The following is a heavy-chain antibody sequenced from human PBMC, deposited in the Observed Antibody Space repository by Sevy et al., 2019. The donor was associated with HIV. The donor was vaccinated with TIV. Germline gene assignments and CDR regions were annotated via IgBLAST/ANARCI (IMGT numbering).Heavy chain of an antibody. D-gene: IGHD6-13*01. CDR1: GFTFDDYT. CDR3: ARGKGYYYYMDV. CDR2: ISWDGGST. Sequence: GGSLRLSCAASGFTFDDYTMHWVRQAPGKGLEWVSLISWDGGSTYYAHSVKGRFTISRDNSKNSLYLQMNSLRTEDTALYYCARGKGYYYYMDVWGKGTTVTVSS. V-gene: IGHV3-43*01. J-gene: IGHJ6*03.